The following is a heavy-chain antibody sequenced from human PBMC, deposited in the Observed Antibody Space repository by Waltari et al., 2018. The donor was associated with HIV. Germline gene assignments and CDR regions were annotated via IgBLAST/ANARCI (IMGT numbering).Heavy chain of an antibody. CDR2: IRSKAYGGTT. D-gene: IGHD2-15*01. CDR1: GFTFGDYA. J-gene: IGHJ5*02. CDR3: TRAGYWEVVVAAPGYWFDP. Sequence: EVQLVESGGGLLQPGRSLRLSCTASGFTFGDYAMSWFRQAPGKGLEWVGFIRSKAYGGTTEDAASVKGRFTFSRDDSKSIAYLEMNSLKTEDTAVYYCTRAGYWEVVVAAPGYWFDPWGQGTLVTVSS. V-gene: IGHV3-49*03.